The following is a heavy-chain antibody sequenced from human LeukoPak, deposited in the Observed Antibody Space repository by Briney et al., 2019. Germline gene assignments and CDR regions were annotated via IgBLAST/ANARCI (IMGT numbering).Heavy chain of an antibody. J-gene: IGHJ4*02. Sequence: GGSLRLSCAASGFTFSSYEMNWVRQAPGKGLEWVSYISSSGSTTYYADSVKGRFTISRDNAKNSLYLQMNSLRAEDTAVYYCARSLVRGTFDYWGQGTLVTVSS. CDR3: ARSLVRGTFDY. CDR1: GFTFSSYE. D-gene: IGHD3-10*01. CDR2: ISSSGSTT. V-gene: IGHV3-48*03.